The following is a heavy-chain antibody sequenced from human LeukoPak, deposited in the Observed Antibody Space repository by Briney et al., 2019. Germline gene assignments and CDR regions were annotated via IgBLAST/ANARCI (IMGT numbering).Heavy chain of an antibody. J-gene: IGHJ4*02. D-gene: IGHD1-14*01. Sequence: PGGSLRLSCAASGFTFSSYSRNWVSQAPGKGLEWVSSISSSSSYIYYADSVKGRFTISRDNAKNSLYLQMNSLRAEDTAVYYCARDPGGGNHFDYWGQGTLVTVSS. V-gene: IGHV3-21*01. CDR3: ARDPGGGNHFDY. CDR2: ISSSSSYI. CDR1: GFTFSSYS.